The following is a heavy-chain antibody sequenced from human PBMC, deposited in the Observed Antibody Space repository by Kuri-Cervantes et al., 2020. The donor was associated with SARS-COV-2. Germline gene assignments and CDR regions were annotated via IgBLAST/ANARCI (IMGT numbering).Heavy chain of an antibody. CDR1: GFTFSSYA. Sequence: GGSLRLSCAASGFTFSSYAMHWVRQAPGKGLEWVAFIRYDGSNKYYADSVKGRFTISRDNSKNTLYLQMNSLRAEDTAVYYCAKVGAGYCSGGSCDSVVVDWGQGTLVTVSS. J-gene: IGHJ4*02. CDR2: IRYDGSNK. CDR3: AKVGAGYCSGGSCDSVVVD. V-gene: IGHV3-30*02. D-gene: IGHD2-15*01.